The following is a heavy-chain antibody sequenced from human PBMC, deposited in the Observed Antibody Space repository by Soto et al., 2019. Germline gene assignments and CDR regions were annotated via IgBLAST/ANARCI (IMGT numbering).Heavy chain of an antibody. V-gene: IGHV1-69*13. D-gene: IGHD3-22*01. CDR3: ARDRYYDSSGSSYFDY. J-gene: IGHJ4*02. CDR2: IIPIFGTA. CDR1: GGTFSSYA. Sequence: SVKVSCKASGGTFSSYAISWVRQAPGQGLEWMGGIIPIFGTANYAQKFQGRVTITADESTSTAYMELSSLRSEDTAVYYCARDRYYDSSGSSYFDYWGQGTLVTVSS.